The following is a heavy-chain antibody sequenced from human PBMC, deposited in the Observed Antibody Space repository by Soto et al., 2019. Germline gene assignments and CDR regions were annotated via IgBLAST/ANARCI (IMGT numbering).Heavy chain of an antibody. CDR2: FDPEDGET. CDR1: GYTLTELS. J-gene: IGHJ6*02. V-gene: IGHV1-24*01. CDR3: ATSTGITGTTRYYGMDV. Sequence: ASVKVSCKVSGYTLTELSIHWVRQAPGKGLEWMGGFDPEDGETIYAQKFQGRVTMTEDTSTDTAYMELSSLRSEDTAVYYCATSTGITGTTRYYGMDVWGQGTTVTVSS. D-gene: IGHD1-7*01.